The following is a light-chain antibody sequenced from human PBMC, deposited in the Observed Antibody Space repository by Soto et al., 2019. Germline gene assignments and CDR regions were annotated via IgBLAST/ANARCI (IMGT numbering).Light chain of an antibody. CDR3: SSYTGSTTLGV. J-gene: IGLJ2*01. V-gene: IGLV2-14*01. CDR1: SSDVGGYNY. Sequence: QSALTQPASVSGSPGQSITISCTGTSSDVGGYNYVSWYQQHPGKAPKLMIYEVSNRPSGVSNRFSGSKSGNTASLTISGLQAEDEADYYCSSYTGSTTLGVFGVGTKLTVL. CDR2: EVS.